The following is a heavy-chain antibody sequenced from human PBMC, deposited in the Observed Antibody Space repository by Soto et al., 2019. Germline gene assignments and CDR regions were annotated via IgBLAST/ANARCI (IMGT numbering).Heavy chain of an antibody. D-gene: IGHD2-15*01. CDR1: GYTFTSYD. CDR2: MNPNSGNT. CDR3: AIGFIADCSGGSCYPGLFDP. Sequence: QVQLVQSGAEVKKPGASVKVSCKASGYTFTSYDINWVRQATGQGLEWMGWMNPNSGNTGYAQKFQGRVTMTRNTSISTAYMELSSLRSEDTAVYYCAIGFIADCSGGSCYPGLFDPWGQGTLVTVAS. J-gene: IGHJ5*02. V-gene: IGHV1-8*01.